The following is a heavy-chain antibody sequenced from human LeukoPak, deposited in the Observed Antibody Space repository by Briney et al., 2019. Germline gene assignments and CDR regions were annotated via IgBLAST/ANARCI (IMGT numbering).Heavy chain of an antibody. CDR1: GFTFSSYA. CDR3: AKLRYDSSGYYRRILLRFDY. D-gene: IGHD3-22*01. V-gene: IGHV3-23*01. Sequence: GGSLRLSCAASGFTFSSYAMSWGRQAPGKGLEWVSAISGSGGSTYYADSVKGRFTISRDNSKNTLYLQMNSLRAEDTAVYYCAKLRYDSSGYYRRILLRFDYWGQGTLVTVSS. CDR2: ISGSGGST. J-gene: IGHJ4*02.